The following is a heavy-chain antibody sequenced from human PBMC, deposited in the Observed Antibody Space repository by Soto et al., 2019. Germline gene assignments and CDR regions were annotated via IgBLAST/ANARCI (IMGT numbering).Heavy chain of an antibody. CDR3: ARLGGSYAVPHFDY. J-gene: IGHJ4*02. CDR1: GGSFSSYY. D-gene: IGHD1-26*01. CDR2: IYYSGST. Sequence: SETLSLTCTVSGGSFSSYYWSWIRQPPGKGLEWIGYIYYSGSTNYNPSLKSRVTISVDTSKNQFSLKLSSVTAADTAVYYCARLGGSYAVPHFDYWGQGTLVTVS. V-gene: IGHV4-59*01.